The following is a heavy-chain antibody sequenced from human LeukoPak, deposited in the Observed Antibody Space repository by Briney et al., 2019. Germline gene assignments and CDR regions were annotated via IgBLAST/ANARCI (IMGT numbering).Heavy chain of an antibody. CDR1: GFTFSSYW. Sequence: PGGSLRLSCAASGFTFSSYWMIWVRQAPGKGLEWVANIKQDGNEKYYVDSVKGRFTISRDNAKNSLYLQMNSLRAEDTAVYYCARDPARRDECYFDYWGQGTLVTVSS. D-gene: IGHD1-14*01. CDR2: IKQDGNEK. V-gene: IGHV3-7*03. J-gene: IGHJ4*02. CDR3: ARDPARRDECYFDY.